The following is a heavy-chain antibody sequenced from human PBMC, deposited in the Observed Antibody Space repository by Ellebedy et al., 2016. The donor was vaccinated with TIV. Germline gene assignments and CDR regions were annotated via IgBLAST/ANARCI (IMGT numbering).Heavy chain of an antibody. Sequence: GGSLRLXCAASGFIFSSYNMNWVRQAPGKGQEWVAVIWYDGSKKYYADSVKGRFTTFRGNSKNTLYLQMNSLRAEDTAVYYCARGYSGSPPGNWGQGTLVTVSS. CDR3: ARGYSGSPPGN. J-gene: IGHJ4*02. D-gene: IGHD1-26*01. CDR2: IWYDGSKK. CDR1: GFIFSSYN. V-gene: IGHV3-33*08.